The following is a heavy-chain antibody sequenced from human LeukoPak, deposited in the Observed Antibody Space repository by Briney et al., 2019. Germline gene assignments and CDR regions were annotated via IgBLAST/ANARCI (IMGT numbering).Heavy chain of an antibody. CDR1: GFTVSTNY. CDR3: VRGGYSTSSADY. CDR2: IYSGGSS. V-gene: IGHV3-66*01. Sequence: GGSLRLSCAASGFTVSTNYMSWVRQAPGKGLELVSVIYSGGSSYYADSVKGRFTISRDNSKNTLYLQMNSLRAEDTAVYYCVRGGYSTSSADYWGQGTLVTVSS. J-gene: IGHJ4*02. D-gene: IGHD6-6*01.